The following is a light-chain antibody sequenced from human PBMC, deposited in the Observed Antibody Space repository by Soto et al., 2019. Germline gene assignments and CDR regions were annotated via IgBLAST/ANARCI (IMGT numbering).Light chain of an antibody. V-gene: IGLV1-44*01. J-gene: IGLJ1*01. CDR1: SSNIGSNT. CDR2: SNN. Sequence: QSALTQPPSASGTPVQRVTISCSGSSSNIGSNTVNWYQQLPGTAPKLLIYSNNQRPSGVPDRFSGSKSGTSASLAISGLQSEDEADYYCAAWDDSLNSYVFGTGTKVTVL. CDR3: AAWDDSLNSYV.